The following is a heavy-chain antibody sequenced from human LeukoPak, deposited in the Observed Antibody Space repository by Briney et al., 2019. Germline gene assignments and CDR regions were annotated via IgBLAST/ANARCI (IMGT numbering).Heavy chain of an antibody. CDR1: GFTFSSYG. D-gene: IGHD6-13*01. CDR2: ISYDGSNK. V-gene: IGHV3-30*18. Sequence: GGSLRLSWAASGFTFSSYGMHWVRQAPGKGLEWVAVISYDGSNKYYADSVKGRFTISRDNSKNTLYLQMNSLRAEDTAVYYSAKDTYVWQQLVSPGYWGQGTLVTVSS. J-gene: IGHJ4*02. CDR3: AKDTYVWQQLVSPGY.